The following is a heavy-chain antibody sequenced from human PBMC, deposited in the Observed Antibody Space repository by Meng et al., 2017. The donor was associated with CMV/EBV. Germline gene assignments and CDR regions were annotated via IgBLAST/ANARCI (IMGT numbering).Heavy chain of an antibody. D-gene: IGHD6-6*01. V-gene: IGHV1-69*10. J-gene: IGHJ6*02. CDR3: AREIAARNYYYYGMDV. CDR1: GGTFSSYA. CDR2: IIPILGIA. Sequence: SVKVSCKASGGTFSSYAISWVRQAPGQGLGWMGGIIPILGIANYAQNFQGRVTITADKSTSTAYMELSSLRSEDTAVYYCAREIAARNYYYYGMDVWGQGTTVTVSS.